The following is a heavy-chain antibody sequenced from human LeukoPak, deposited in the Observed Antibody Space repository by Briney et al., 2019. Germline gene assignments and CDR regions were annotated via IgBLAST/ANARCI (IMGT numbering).Heavy chain of an antibody. J-gene: IGHJ5*02. D-gene: IGHD3-22*01. CDR2: INHGGST. CDR1: GGSFSNYY. V-gene: IGHV4-34*01. CDR3: ARQITVNYYDSSGYYHNIHNWFDP. Sequence: SETLSLTCAVYGGSFSNYYWSWIRQPPGKGLEWIGEINHGGSTNYNPSLKSRVTISVDTSKNQFSLKLSSVTAADTAVYYCARQITVNYYDSSGYYHNIHNWFDPWGQGTLVTVSS.